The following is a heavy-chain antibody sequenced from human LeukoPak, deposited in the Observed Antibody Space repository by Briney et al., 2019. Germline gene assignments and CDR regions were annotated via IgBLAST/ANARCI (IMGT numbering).Heavy chain of an antibody. CDR3: ARELVSSGTGYFDL. CDR2: IYGSTTWT. Sequence: GGSLRHSCEASGFTFGNFGMTWVRQAPGKGLQWVSRIYGSTTWTYYAASVKGRFTVSRDNSQNTLHLQMNSLRADDTAVYYCARELVSSGTGYFDLWGRGTLVTVSS. J-gene: IGHJ2*01. D-gene: IGHD3-10*02. CDR1: GFTFGNFG. V-gene: IGHV3-23*05.